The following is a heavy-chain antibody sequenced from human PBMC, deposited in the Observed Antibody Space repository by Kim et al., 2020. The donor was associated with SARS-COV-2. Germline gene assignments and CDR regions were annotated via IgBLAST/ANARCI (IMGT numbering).Heavy chain of an antibody. CDR3: ACNVGSTPDYYFDY. V-gene: IGHV4-39*07. Sequence: YNPSLKGRVTIIGDTSRNQFSLNMKSVTAADTAVYYCACNVGSTPDYYFDYWGRGALVTVSS. D-gene: IGHD1-26*01. J-gene: IGHJ4*02.